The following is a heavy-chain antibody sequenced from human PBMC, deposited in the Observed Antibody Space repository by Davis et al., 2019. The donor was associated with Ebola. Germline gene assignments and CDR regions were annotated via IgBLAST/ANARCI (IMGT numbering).Heavy chain of an antibody. D-gene: IGHD1-1*01. V-gene: IGHV3-74*01. CDR1: GFTFSSYW. CDR3: GGSTSSDGTGIDY. J-gene: IGHJ4*02. CDR2: LNGDETIR. Sequence: HTGGSLRLSCTASGFTFSSYWMHWVRQAPGKWLVWVSRLNGDETIRSYTDSVKGRFTISRDNTKNTLYLQMNSLRAEDTAVYYCGGSTSSDGTGIDYWGQGTLVTVSS.